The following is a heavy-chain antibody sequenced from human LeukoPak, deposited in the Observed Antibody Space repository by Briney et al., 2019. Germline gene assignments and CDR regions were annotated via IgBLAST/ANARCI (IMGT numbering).Heavy chain of an antibody. D-gene: IGHD6-19*01. CDR1: GDSVSSGSYY. Sequence: PSESLSLTCTVSGDSVSSGSYYWRWIRQPPGKGLEWIGYIYYSGSTNYNPSLKSRVTISVDTSKNQFSLKLSSVTAADTAVYYCARESAVASTDYWRQGTLVTVSS. J-gene: IGHJ4*02. V-gene: IGHV4-61*01. CDR2: IYYSGST. CDR3: ARESAVASTDY.